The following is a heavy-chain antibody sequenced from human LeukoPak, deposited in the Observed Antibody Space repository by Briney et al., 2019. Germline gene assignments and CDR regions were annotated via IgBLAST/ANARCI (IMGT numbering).Heavy chain of an antibody. V-gene: IGHV3-21*01. CDR3: ARDLGVETYYYYGMDV. CDR2: ISNSSSYI. Sequence: GGALRLSCAASGFTFSSYSMNWVRQAPGKGLEWVSSISNSSSYIYYADSVKGRFTISRDNAKNSLYLQMNSLRAEDKAVYYCARDLGVETYYYYGMDVWGQGTTVTVSS. J-gene: IGHJ6*02. CDR1: GFTFSSYS. D-gene: IGHD2-21*02.